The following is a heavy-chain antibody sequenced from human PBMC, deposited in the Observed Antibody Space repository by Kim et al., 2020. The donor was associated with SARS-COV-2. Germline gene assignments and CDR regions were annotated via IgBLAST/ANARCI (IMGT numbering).Heavy chain of an antibody. D-gene: IGHD3-22*01. J-gene: IGHJ4*02. Sequence: YAQKFQGRVTMTRDTSTSTVYMELSSLRSEDTAVYYCARAYYYDSTGYYYWGQGTLVTVSS. V-gene: IGHV1-46*01. CDR3: ARAYYYDSTGYYY.